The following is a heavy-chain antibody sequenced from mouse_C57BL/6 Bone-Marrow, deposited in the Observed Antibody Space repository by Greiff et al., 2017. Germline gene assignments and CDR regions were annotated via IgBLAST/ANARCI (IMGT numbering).Heavy chain of an antibody. J-gene: IGHJ2*01. V-gene: IGHV1-4*01. CDR2: INPSSGYT. CDR1: GYTFTSYT. D-gene: IGHD4-1*01. Sequence: VHLQQSGAELARPGASVKMSCKASGYTFTSYTMHWVKQRPGQGLEWIGYINPSSGYTKYNQKFKDKATLTADKSSSTAYMQLSSLTSEDSAVYYCATNWGFDYWGQGTTLTVSA. CDR3: ATNWGFDY.